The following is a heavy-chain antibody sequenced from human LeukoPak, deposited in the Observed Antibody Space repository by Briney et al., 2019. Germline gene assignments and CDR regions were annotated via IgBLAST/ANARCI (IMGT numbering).Heavy chain of an antibody. D-gene: IGHD6-13*01. Sequence: GGSLRRSCVTSGFTFSSYTMNWVRQAPGKGLEWVSYISSSSSTIYYADSVKGRFTVSRDNAKNSLFLQMSSLRAEDTAVYYCATKFIAESGTGWGQGTLVTVSS. CDR1: GFTFSSYT. V-gene: IGHV3-48*04. CDR3: ATKFIAESGTG. J-gene: IGHJ4*02. CDR2: ISSSSSTI.